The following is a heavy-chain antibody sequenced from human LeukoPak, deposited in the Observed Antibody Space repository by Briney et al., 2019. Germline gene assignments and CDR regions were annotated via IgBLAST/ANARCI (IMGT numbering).Heavy chain of an antibody. CDR3: ARGTYGDYSADY. D-gene: IGHD4-17*01. Sequence: ASVKVSCKASGYTFTGYYMHRVRQAPGQGLEWMGWINPNSGGTNYAQKFQGWVTMTRDTSISTAYMELSRLRSDDTAVYYCARGTYGDYSADYWGQGTLVTVSS. J-gene: IGHJ4*02. CDR2: INPNSGGT. CDR1: GYTFTGYY. V-gene: IGHV1-2*04.